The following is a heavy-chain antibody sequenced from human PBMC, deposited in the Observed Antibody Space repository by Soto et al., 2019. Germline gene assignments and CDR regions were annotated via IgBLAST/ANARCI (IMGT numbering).Heavy chain of an antibody. CDR1: GYTLTELS. Sequence: ASVKVCCKVSGYTLTELSMHWVRQAPGKGLEWMGGFDPEDGETIYAQKFQGRVTMTEDTSTDTAYMELSSLRSEDTAVYYCATLRVVVINPGGAEDVWGQGTTVTVSS. J-gene: IGHJ6*02. CDR2: FDPEDGET. CDR3: ATLRVVVINPGGAEDV. D-gene: IGHD3-22*01. V-gene: IGHV1-24*01.